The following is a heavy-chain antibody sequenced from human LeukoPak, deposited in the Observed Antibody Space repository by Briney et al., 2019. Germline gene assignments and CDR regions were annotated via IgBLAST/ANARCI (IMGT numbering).Heavy chain of an antibody. D-gene: IGHD6-19*01. J-gene: IGHJ4*02. V-gene: IGHV3-11*06. Sequence: GGSLRLSCAASGFTFSDNYMSWIRQAPGKGLEWVSCISGSSTDTNYADSVKGRFTVSRDNAKHSLYLQMSSLRAEDTAVYYCASHSGWYHFDYWGQGTLVTVSS. CDR1: GFTFSDNY. CDR3: ASHSGWYHFDY. CDR2: ISGSSTDT.